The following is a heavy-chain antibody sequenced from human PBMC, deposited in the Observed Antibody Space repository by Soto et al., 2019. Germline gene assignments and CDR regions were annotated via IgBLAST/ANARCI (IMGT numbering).Heavy chain of an antibody. CDR1: GFTFSSYS. D-gene: IGHD3-16*01. J-gene: IGHJ6*02. Sequence: PGGSLGVSCTASGFTFSSYSMNWVRQAPGKGLEWVSSISSSSSYIYYADSVKGRFTISRDNAKNSLYLQMNSLRAEDTAVYYCARAQYYDYVWGSRPSDYYGMDVWGQGTTVTVSS. CDR2: ISSSSSYI. CDR3: ARAQYYDYVWGSRPSDYYGMDV. V-gene: IGHV3-21*01.